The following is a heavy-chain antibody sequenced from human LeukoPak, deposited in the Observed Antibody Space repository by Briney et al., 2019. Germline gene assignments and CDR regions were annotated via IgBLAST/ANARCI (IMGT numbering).Heavy chain of an antibody. Sequence: GDSLKISCRGSGYSFASYWIGWAGQIPGKGLEWMGLIYPGVSDTRYSPSFQGQVTISADKSISTAYLQWSTLKPSDTAMYYCARRGELRYFDWSPFDPWGQGTLVTVSS. CDR3: ARRGELRYFDWSPFDP. V-gene: IGHV5-51*01. J-gene: IGHJ5*02. CDR2: IYPGVSDT. CDR1: GYSFASYW. D-gene: IGHD3-9*01.